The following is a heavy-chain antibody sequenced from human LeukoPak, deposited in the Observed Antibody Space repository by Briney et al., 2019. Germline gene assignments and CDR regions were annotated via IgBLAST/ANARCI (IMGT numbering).Heavy chain of an antibody. Sequence: ASETLSLTCTVSGGSISSSSYYWGWIRQPPGKGLEWIGSIYYSGSTNYNPSLKSRVTISVDTSKNQFSLKLSSVTAADTAVYYCARGRRYLPRIAAAGKFDYWGQGTLVTASS. CDR3: ARGRRYLPRIAAAGKFDY. D-gene: IGHD6-13*01. CDR1: GGSISSSSYY. J-gene: IGHJ4*02. V-gene: IGHV4-39*07. CDR2: IYYSGST.